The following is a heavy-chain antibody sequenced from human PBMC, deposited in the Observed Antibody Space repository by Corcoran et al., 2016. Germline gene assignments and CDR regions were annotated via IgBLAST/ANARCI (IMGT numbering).Heavy chain of an antibody. D-gene: IGHD6-13*01. V-gene: IGHV3-53*01. J-gene: IGHJ4*02. Sequence: EVQLVESGGGLIQPGGSLRLSCAASGFTVSSNYMSWVRQAPGKGLEWVSVIYSGGSTYYADSVKGRFTISRDNSKNTLYLQMNSLRAEETAVYYCARVGIAAAGPHFDYWGQGTLVTVSS. CDR1: GFTVSSNY. CDR2: IYSGGST. CDR3: ARVGIAAAGPHFDY.